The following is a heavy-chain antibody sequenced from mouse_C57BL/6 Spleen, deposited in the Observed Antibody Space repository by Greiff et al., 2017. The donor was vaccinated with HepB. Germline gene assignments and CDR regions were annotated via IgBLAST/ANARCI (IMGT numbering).Heavy chain of an antibody. CDR2: IDPNSGGT. V-gene: IGHV1-72*01. J-gene: IGHJ2*01. D-gene: IGHD1-1*01. CDR1: GYTFTSYW. Sequence: QVQLKQPGAELVKPGASVKLSCKASGYTFTSYWMHWVKQRPGRGLEWIGRIDPNSGGTKYNEKFKSKATLTVDKPSSTAYMQLSSLTSEDSAVYYCARSRGATVVAYYFDYWGQGTTLTVSS. CDR3: ARSRGATVVAYYFDY.